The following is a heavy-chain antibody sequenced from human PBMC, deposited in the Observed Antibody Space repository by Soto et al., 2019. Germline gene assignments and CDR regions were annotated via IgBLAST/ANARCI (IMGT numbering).Heavy chain of an antibody. D-gene: IGHD6-19*01. CDR2: IWYDGSNK. V-gene: IGHV3-33*01. CDR1: GFTFSSYG. Sequence: QVQLVESGGGVVQPGRSLRLSCAASGFTFSSYGMHWVRQAPGKGLEWVAVIWYDGSNKYYADSVKGRFTISRDNSKNTVYLQMNSLRAEDTAVYYCARDCSGYRSGWCKRGAFDYWGQGTLVTVSS. CDR3: ARDCSGYRSGWCKRGAFDY. J-gene: IGHJ4*02.